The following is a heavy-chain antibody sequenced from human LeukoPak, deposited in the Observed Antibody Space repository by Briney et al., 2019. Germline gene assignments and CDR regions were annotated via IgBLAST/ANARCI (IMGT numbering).Heavy chain of an antibody. D-gene: IGHD4-23*01. Sequence: GGSLRLSCAASGFTFTTYAMSWVRQAPGKGLEWVSTVANSGVDTYYADSVRGRFTISRDNSRNTIYLQINSLRAEDTAVYYCAKSHSVAQRGYFDYWGQGTLVTVSS. CDR3: AKSHSVAQRGYFDY. CDR1: GFTFTTYA. V-gene: IGHV3-23*01. J-gene: IGHJ4*02. CDR2: VANSGVDT.